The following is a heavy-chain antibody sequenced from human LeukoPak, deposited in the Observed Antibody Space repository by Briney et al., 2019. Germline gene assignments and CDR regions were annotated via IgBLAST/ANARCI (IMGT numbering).Heavy chain of an antibody. CDR2: IYPADSDT. CDR1: GYSFTNYW. V-gene: IGHV5-51*01. CDR3: ARLPFDWLSPFDY. D-gene: IGHD3-9*01. J-gene: IGHJ4*02. Sequence: GESLEISCKGSGYSFTNYWIGWLRQMPGKGLEWMGIIYPADSDTRYSPSFQGQVTISADKSISTAYLQWSSLKASDTAMYYCARLPFDWLSPFDYWGQGTLVTVSS.